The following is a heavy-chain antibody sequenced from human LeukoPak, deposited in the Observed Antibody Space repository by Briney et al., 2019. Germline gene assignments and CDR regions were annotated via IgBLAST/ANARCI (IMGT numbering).Heavy chain of an antibody. CDR3: ARGRYCSGGSCYYNP. V-gene: IGHV4-34*01. Sequence: SETLSLTCAVYGGSFSGYYWSWIRQPPGKGLEWIGGINHSGSTNYNPSLKSRVTISVDTSKNQFSLKLSSVTAADTAVYYCARGRYCSGGSCYYNPWGQGTLVTVSS. CDR2: INHSGST. D-gene: IGHD2-15*01. J-gene: IGHJ5*02. CDR1: GGSFSGYY.